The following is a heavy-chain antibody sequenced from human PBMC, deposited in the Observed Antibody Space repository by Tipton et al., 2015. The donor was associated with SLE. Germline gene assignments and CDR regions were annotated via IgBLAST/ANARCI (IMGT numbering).Heavy chain of an antibody. V-gene: IGHV4-31*03. CDR2: IHYSGST. CDR1: GGSISSGGYY. J-gene: IGHJ4*02. Sequence: TLSLTCTVSGGSISSGGYYWSWIRQHPGKGLEWIGYIHYSGSTYYNPSLKSRVTISVDTSKNQFSLKLSSVTAADTAVYYCARERAGGGNYFDYWGQGTLVTVSS. D-gene: IGHD3-16*01. CDR3: ARERAGGGNYFDY.